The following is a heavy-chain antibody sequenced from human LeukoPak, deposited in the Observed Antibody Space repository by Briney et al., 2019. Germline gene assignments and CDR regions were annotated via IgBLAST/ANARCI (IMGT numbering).Heavy chain of an antibody. CDR3: ARGDYYDSSGSNWFDP. CDR1: GYTFTSYD. V-gene: IGHV1-8*01. Sequence: ASVKVSCKASGYTFTSYDINWVRQATGQGLEWMGWMNPNSGNTGYAQKFQGRVTMTRNTSISTAHMELSSLRSEDTAVYYCARGDYYDSSGSNWFDPWGQGTLVTVSS. D-gene: IGHD3-22*01. J-gene: IGHJ5*02. CDR2: MNPNSGNT.